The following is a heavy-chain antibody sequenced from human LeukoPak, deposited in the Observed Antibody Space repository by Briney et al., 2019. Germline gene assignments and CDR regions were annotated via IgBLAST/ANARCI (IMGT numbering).Heavy chain of an antibody. D-gene: IGHD5-12*01. Sequence: GGSLRLSCAASGFTLSNFWMHWVRQAPGKGLVWVSRINGDGSSTNYADSVKGRFTISRDNAKNTLYLQMNSLRAEDTAVYYCAAGRSGYDQFDYWGQGTLVTVSS. J-gene: IGHJ4*02. CDR1: GFTLSNFW. CDR2: INGDGSST. CDR3: AAGRSGYDQFDY. V-gene: IGHV3-74*01.